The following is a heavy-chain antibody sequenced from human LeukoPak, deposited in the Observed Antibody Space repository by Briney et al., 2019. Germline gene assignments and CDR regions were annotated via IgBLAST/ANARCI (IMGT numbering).Heavy chain of an antibody. CDR3: ARARLARAFDY. CDR1: GGSCSGYY. CDR2: INHSGST. V-gene: IGHV4-34*01. J-gene: IGHJ4*02. Sequence: SETLSLTCAVYGGSCSGYYWSWIRQPPGRGREWIGEINHSGSTNYNPSLKSRVTISVDTSKNQFSLKLSSVTAADTAVYYCARARLARAFDYWGQGTLVTVSS.